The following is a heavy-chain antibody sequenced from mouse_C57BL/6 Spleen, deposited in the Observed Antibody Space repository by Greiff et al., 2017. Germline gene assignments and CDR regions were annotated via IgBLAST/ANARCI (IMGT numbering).Heavy chain of an antibody. CDR3: ARIYYYYEYYFDY. CDR1: GFTFSDYG. Sequence: DVKLVESGGGLVKPGGSLKLSCAASGFTFSDYGMHWVRQAPEKGLAWVAYISSGSSTIYYADTVKGRFTISRDNAKNTLFLQMTSLRSEDTAMYYCARIYYYYEYYFDYWGQGTTLTVSS. CDR2: ISSGSSTI. D-gene: IGHD2-4*01. V-gene: IGHV5-17*01. J-gene: IGHJ2*01.